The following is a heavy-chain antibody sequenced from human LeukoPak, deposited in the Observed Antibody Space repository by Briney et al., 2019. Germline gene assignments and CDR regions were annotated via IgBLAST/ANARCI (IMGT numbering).Heavy chain of an antibody. D-gene: IGHD3-22*01. V-gene: IGHV4-59*08. CDR2: IYHSGST. J-gene: IGHJ3*02. CDR3: AKHLNYYDSSGYYKPQTDAFDI. Sequence: SETLSLTCTVSGGSISSYYWSWVRQPPGKGLEWIGEIYHSGSTNYNPSLKSRVTISVDKSKNQFSLKLSSVTAADTAVYYCAKHLNYYDSSGYYKPQTDAFDIWGQGTMVTVSS. CDR1: GGSISSYY.